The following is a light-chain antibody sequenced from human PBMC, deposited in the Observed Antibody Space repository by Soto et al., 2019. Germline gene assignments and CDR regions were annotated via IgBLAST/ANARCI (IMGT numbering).Light chain of an antibody. V-gene: IGLV1-44*01. CDR3: AVWDDSLNGSWV. CDR2: SNN. CDR1: SSNIGSNT. Sequence: QAVVTQPPSASGTPGQRVTISCSGSSSNIGSNTVNWYQQLPGTAPKLLIYSNNQRPSGVPDRFSGSKSGTSASLAISGLQSEDEADYYCAVWDDSLNGSWVFGGGTKLTVL. J-gene: IGLJ3*02.